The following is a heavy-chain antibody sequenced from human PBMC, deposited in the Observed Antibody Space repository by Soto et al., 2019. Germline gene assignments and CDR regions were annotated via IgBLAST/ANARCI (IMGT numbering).Heavy chain of an antibody. V-gene: IGHV4-31*03. J-gene: IGHJ3*02. Sequence: PSETLSLTCTVSGGSISSGGYYWSWIRQHPGKGLEWIGYIYYSGSTYYNLSLKSRVTISVDTSKNQFSLKLSSVTAADTAVYYCARDPHGVDAFDIWGQGTMVTVSS. CDR1: GGSISSGGYY. D-gene: IGHD4-17*01. CDR2: IYYSGST. CDR3: ARDPHGVDAFDI.